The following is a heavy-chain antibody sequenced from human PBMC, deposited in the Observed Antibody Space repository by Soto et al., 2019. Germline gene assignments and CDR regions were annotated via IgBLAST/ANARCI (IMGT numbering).Heavy chain of an antibody. CDR2: ISAFYGNT. J-gene: IGHJ5*02. CDR3: ARVSGSYPGFDP. CDR1: GYTISNHG. D-gene: IGHD1-26*01. V-gene: IGHV1-18*01. Sequence: GSLKVSCKGSGYTISNHGLRRVGQGPGQGLEWVGWISAFYGNTKYAQNFLGRVTMTTETSTSTAYMELRSLRSDDTAVYYCARVSGSYPGFDPWGQGTLVTVSS.